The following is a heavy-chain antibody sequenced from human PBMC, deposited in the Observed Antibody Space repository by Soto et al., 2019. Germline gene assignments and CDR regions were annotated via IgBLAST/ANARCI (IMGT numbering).Heavy chain of an antibody. D-gene: IGHD2-21*01. Sequence: QVVLEQSGGEVKKPGASVKVSCKASGYTFSGYSITWVRQAPGQGLEWMGRISGYNGNTNYARTLRGRLTLTTDTSTSTAYMEVRSLTSDDTAVYYCARDVFCGGAPACPDMDVWCQGTTVTVSS. CDR3: ARDVFCGGAPACPDMDV. V-gene: IGHV1-18*04. CDR1: GYTFSGYS. J-gene: IGHJ6*02. CDR2: ISGYNGNT.